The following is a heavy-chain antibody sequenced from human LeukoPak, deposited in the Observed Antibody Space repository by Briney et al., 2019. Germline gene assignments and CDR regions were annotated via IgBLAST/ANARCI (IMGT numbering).Heavy chain of an antibody. CDR2: INHSGST. J-gene: IGHJ3*02. D-gene: IGHD5-18*01. CDR3: ARCPTGGYNYAFDI. Sequence: PSETLSLTCAVYGGSFSGYYWSWIRQPPGKGLEWIGEINHSGSTNYNPSLKSRVTISVDTSKNQFSLKLSSVTAADTAVYYCARCPTGGYNYAFDIWGQGTMVTVSS. CDR1: GGSFSGYY. V-gene: IGHV4-34*01.